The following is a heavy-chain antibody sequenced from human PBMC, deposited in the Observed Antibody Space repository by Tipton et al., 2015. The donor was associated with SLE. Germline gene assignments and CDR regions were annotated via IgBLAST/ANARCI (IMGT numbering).Heavy chain of an antibody. Sequence: TLSLTCTVSGGSISSGGYFWSWCRQLPGQGLEWIGYIYNSGSTYYNPSLRSRTSISLDTSKNQFSLKLNSVTAADTAVYYCARDDDSSGADRRADAFDIWGQGTPVTVSS. J-gene: IGHJ3*02. V-gene: IGHV4-31*03. CDR2: IYNSGST. D-gene: IGHD3-22*01. CDR1: GGSISSGGYF. CDR3: ARDDDSSGADRRADAFDI.